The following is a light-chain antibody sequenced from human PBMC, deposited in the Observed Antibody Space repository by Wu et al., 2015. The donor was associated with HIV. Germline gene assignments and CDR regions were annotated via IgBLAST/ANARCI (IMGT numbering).Light chain of an antibody. CDR2: AAS. V-gene: IGKV3D-15*02. Sequence: EIVMMQSPATLSVSPGERVTLSCRASRSVSSNLAWYQQKPGQAPRLLIYAASTRATGIPARFSGSGSGTEFTLTISRLEPEDFAVYYCQQYGSSPYSFGQGTKLEIK. CDR3: QQYGSSPYS. CDR1: RSVSSN. J-gene: IGKJ2*03.